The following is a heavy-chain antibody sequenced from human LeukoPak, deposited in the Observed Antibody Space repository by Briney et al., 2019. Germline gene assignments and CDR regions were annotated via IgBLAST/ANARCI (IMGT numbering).Heavy chain of an antibody. CDR3: AKDNRRHYTSGPNPDSLH. Sequence: GGSLRLSCAGSGFIFNNYAMHWVRQPPGKGLEWVSGISWNSGSIDYADPVKGRFTISRDNAKNSLYLQMNSLRVEDTAFYYCAKDNRRHYTSGPNPDSLHWGQGALVTVSS. J-gene: IGHJ4*02. D-gene: IGHD6-19*01. CDR1: GFIFNNYA. V-gene: IGHV3-9*01. CDR2: ISWNSGSI.